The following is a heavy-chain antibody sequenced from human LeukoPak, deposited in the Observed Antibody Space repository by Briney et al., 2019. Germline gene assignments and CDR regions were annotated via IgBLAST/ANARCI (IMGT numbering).Heavy chain of an antibody. CDR2: IYSGGST. V-gene: IGHV3-66*04. J-gene: IGHJ4*02. D-gene: IGHD3-10*01. CDR3: ARLPSGDY. CDR1: SFTVSSSY. Sequence: GGSLRLSCAASSFTVSSSYMTWVRQAPGKGLEWVSIIYSGGSTYYADSVKGRFTISRDISKNTLYLQMNSLRAEETAVYYCARLPSGDYWGQGTLVTVSS.